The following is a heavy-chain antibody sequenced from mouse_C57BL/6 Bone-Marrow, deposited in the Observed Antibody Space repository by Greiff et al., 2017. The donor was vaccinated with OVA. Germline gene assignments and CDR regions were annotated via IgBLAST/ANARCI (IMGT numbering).Heavy chain of an antibody. CDR3: ARGRLRHAWFAY. V-gene: IGHV1-53*01. CDR2: INPSNGGT. D-gene: IGHD2-4*01. CDR1: GYTFTSYW. Sequence: QVQLQQPGTELVKPGASVKLSCTASGYTFTSYWMHWVKQRPGQGLEWIGNINPSNGGTNYNEKFKSKATLTVDKSSSTAYMQLSSLTSEDSAVYYCARGRLRHAWFAYWGQGTLVTVSA. J-gene: IGHJ3*01.